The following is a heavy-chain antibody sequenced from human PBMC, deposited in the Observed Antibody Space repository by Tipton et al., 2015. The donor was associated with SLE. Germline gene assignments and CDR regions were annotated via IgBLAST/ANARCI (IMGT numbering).Heavy chain of an antibody. Sequence: TLSLTCTVSGGSIGSSSYYWGWIRQPAGKGLEWIGLIYNSGITNYNPSLQSRVTLSVDMSKNQFSLRLSSVTAADTGVYYCVKSVVVVSPRDYYYYMDVWGKGTTVTVSS. CDR2: IYNSGIT. D-gene: IGHD2-15*01. J-gene: IGHJ6*03. V-gene: IGHV4-61*02. CDR3: VKSVVVVSPRDYYYYMDV. CDR1: GGSIGSSSYY.